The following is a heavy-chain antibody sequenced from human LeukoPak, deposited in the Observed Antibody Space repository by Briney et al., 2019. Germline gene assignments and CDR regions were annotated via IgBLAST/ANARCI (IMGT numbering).Heavy chain of an antibody. D-gene: IGHD2-15*01. CDR2: IYTSGST. Sequence: SETLSLTCTVSGGSISSGSYYWSWIRQPAWKGLEWIGRIYTSGSTNYNPSLKSRVTISVDTSKNQFSLKLSSVTAADTAVYYCARDAKVATYCSGGSCYQVGDYYYYMDVWGKGTTVTISS. J-gene: IGHJ6*03. CDR1: GGSISSGSYY. CDR3: ARDAKVATYCSGGSCYQVGDYYYYMDV. V-gene: IGHV4-61*02.